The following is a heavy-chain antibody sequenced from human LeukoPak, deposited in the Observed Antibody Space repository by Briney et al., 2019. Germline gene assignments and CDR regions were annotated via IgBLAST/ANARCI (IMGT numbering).Heavy chain of an antibody. CDR2: IYPGDSDT. CDR1: GYIFTNYW. Sequence: GESLKISCKGPGYIFTNYWIGWVRQMPGKGLEWMGIIYPGDSDTRDRPSFQGQVTISADKSISTAHLQWNSLKASDTAIYYCARPSGGTLDAFDIWGQGTMVTVSS. D-gene: IGHD3-16*01. CDR3: ARPSGGTLDAFDI. J-gene: IGHJ3*02. V-gene: IGHV5-51*01.